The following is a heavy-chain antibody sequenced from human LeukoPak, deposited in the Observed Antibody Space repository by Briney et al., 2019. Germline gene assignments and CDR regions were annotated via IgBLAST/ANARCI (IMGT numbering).Heavy chain of an antibody. Sequence: PGGSLRLSCAASGFTFSSYGMHWVRQAPGKGLEWVAFIRYDGSNKYYADSVKGRFTISRDNAKNSLYLQMNSLRAEDTAVYYCASPTIPYYYYYMDVWGKGTTVTVSS. J-gene: IGHJ6*03. CDR1: GFTFSSYG. D-gene: IGHD3-9*01. V-gene: IGHV3-30*02. CDR2: IRYDGSNK. CDR3: ASPTIPYYYYYMDV.